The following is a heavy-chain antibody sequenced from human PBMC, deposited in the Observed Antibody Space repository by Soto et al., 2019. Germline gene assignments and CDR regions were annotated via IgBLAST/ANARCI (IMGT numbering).Heavy chain of an antibody. CDR1: GGSISNGGYY. V-gene: IGHV4-61*08. CDR3: ARRYSTAFDI. J-gene: IGHJ3*02. D-gene: IGHD6-13*01. Sequence: SETLSLTCTVSGGSISNGGYYWILIRQPPGKGLEWIGYIYYSGSTNYNPSLKSRVTISVDTSKNQFSLKLSSVTAADTAVYYCARRYSTAFDIWGQGTMVTVSS. CDR2: IYYSGST.